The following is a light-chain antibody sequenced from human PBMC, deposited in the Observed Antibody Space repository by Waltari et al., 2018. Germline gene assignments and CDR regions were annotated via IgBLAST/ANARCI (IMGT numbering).Light chain of an antibody. J-gene: IGKJ1*01. Sequence: DIQMTQSPSTLSASVGDRATIPCRASASIRTLLAWYQQRPGEAPNLLIYTTSNLQTGVPSRFSGSGSGTEFTLTISSLQPDDFATYYCQQYNLYPWTFGQGTRVEIK. V-gene: IGKV1-5*03. CDR2: TTS. CDR1: ASIRTL. CDR3: QQYNLYPWT.